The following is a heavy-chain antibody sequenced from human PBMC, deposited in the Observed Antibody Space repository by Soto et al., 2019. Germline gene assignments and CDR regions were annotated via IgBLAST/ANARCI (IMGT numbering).Heavy chain of an antibody. D-gene: IGHD3-3*01. CDR1: GYTFTGYY. CDR2: INPNSGGT. V-gene: IGHV1-2*04. J-gene: IGHJ3*02. Sequence: ASVKVSCKASGYTFTGYYMHWVRQAPGQGLEWMGWINPNSGGTNYAQKFQGWVTMTRDTSISTAYMELSRLRSDDTAVYYCARDAHLYYDFWSGQNDFDIWGQGTMVTVSS. CDR3: ARDAHLYYDFWSGQNDFDI.